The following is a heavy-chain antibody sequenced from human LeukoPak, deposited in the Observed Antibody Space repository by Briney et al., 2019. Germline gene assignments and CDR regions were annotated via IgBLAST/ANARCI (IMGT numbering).Heavy chain of an antibody. CDR3: ARDRYSGYDEDRYFDY. V-gene: IGHV4-59*01. CDR1: GGSISSYY. D-gene: IGHD5-12*01. J-gene: IGHJ4*02. CDR2: THYSGST. Sequence: SETLSLTCTVSGGSISSYYWSWLRQPPGKGLEYIGYTHYSGSTNYNPSLKSRVTISLDTSGNQFSLKLSSVTAADTAVYYCARDRYSGYDEDRYFDYWGQGTLVTVSS.